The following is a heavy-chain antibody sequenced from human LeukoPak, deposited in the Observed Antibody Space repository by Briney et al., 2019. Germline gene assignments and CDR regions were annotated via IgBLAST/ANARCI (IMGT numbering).Heavy chain of an antibody. V-gene: IGHV1-2*02. CDR3: ARSGYTSGFDY. Sequence: ASVKVSCKASGYTFTGYYMHWVRQAPGQGLEWMGWINPNSGGTNYARKFQGRVTMTRDTSISTAYMELSRLRSDDTAVYYCARSGYTSGFDYWGQGTLVTVSS. CDR2: INPNSGGT. CDR1: GYTFTGYY. D-gene: IGHD6-25*01. J-gene: IGHJ4*02.